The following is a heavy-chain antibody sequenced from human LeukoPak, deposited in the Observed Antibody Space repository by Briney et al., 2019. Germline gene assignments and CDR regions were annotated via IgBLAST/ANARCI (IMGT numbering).Heavy chain of an antibody. CDR2: IGDDGSTT. D-gene: IGHD3-10*01. V-gene: IGHV3-74*01. CDR3: ARASRGNWFDP. CDR1: GFTFSRYW. J-gene: IGHJ5*02. Sequence: TGGSLRLSCAASGFTFSRYWMHWVRQAPGKGLVWVSRIGDDGSTTAYADSVKGRFTISRDNAKNTLYLQMNSLSAEDTAVYYCARASRGNWFDPWGQGTLVTVSS.